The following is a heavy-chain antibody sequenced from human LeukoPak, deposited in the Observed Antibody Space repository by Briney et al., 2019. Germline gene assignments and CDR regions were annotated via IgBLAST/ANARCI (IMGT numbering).Heavy chain of an antibody. CDR1: GGSISSSSYY. CDR2: INHSGST. CDR3: ARGRMTTVPPVYMDV. Sequence: SETLSLTCTVSGGSISSSSYYWGWIRQPPGKGLEWIGEINHSGSTNYNPSLKSRVTISVDTSKNQFSLKLSSVTAADTAVYYCARGRMTTVPPVYMDVWGKGTTVTVSS. D-gene: IGHD4-11*01. V-gene: IGHV4-39*07. J-gene: IGHJ6*03.